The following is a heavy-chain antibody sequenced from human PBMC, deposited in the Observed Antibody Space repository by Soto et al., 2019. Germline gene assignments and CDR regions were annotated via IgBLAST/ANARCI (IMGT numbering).Heavy chain of an antibody. D-gene: IGHD6-19*01. CDR3: ARLTSSSGWYNYYYGMDV. CDR1: GYSFTSYW. V-gene: IGHV5-10-1*01. J-gene: IGHJ6*02. Sequence: GESLKISCKGSGYSFTSYWISWVRQMPGKGLEWMGRIDPSDSYTNYSPSFQGHVTIPADKSISTAYLQWSSLKASDTAMYYCARLTSSSGWYNYYYGMDVWGQGTTVTVSS. CDR2: IDPSDSYT.